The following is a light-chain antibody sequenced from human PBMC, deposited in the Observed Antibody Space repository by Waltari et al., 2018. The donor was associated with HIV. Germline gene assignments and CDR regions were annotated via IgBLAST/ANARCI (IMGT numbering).Light chain of an antibody. J-gene: IGKJ1*01. CDR3: QQYNNWPRT. Sequence: EIVMTQSPATLSVSPGERATLSCRASQSLSINLAWYQQKPGQAPRLLIYAASTRATGIPARFTGSGSGTEFTLTISSLQSEDFAFYYCQQYNNWPRTFGQGTKV. CDR1: QSLSIN. CDR2: AAS. V-gene: IGKV3-15*01.